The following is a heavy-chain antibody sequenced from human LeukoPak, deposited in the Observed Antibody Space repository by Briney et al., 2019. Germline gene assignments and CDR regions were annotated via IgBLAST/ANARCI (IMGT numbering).Heavy chain of an antibody. V-gene: IGHV2-5*02. CDR2: IYWDDDK. Sequence: SGPTLVKPTQTLTLTCTFSGFSLSTSGVGVGWIRQPPGKALEWLALIYWDDDKRYSPSLKSRLTITKDTSKNQVVLTMTNMDPVDTATYYCAHSRRTYYDFWSSYSTGLGAFDIWGQGTMVTVSS. D-gene: IGHD3-3*01. CDR1: GFSLSTSGVG. J-gene: IGHJ3*02. CDR3: AHSRRTYYDFWSSYSTGLGAFDI.